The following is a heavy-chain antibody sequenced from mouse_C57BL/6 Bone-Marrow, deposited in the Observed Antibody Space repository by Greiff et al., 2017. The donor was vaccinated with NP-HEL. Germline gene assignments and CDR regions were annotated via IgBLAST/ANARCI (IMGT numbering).Heavy chain of an antibody. D-gene: IGHD1-1*01. CDR1: GFTFSDYG. CDR3: ARKDTTVVAKGGWYCDV. Sequence: EVQLVESGGGLVKPGGSLKLSCAASGFTFSDYGMHWVRQAPEKGLEWVAYISSGSSTIYYADTVKGRFTISRDNAKNTLFLQMTRLRSEDTAMYYCARKDTTVVAKGGWYCDVWGTGTTVTVSS. V-gene: IGHV5-17*01. J-gene: IGHJ1*03. CDR2: ISSGSSTI.